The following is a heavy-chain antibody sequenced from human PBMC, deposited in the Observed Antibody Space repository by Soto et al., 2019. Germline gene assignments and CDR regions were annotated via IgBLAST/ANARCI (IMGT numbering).Heavy chain of an antibody. V-gene: IGHV4-59*01. D-gene: IGHD2-15*01. J-gene: IGHJ4*02. CDR2: IYYSGST. Sequence: SETLSLTCTVSGGSISSYYLSWIRQPPGKGLEWIGYIYYSGSTNYNPSLKSRVTISVDTSKNQFSLKLSSVTAADTAVYYCARGYCSGGSCYRNDYWGQGTLVTVSS. CDR1: GGSISSYY. CDR3: ARGYCSGGSCYRNDY.